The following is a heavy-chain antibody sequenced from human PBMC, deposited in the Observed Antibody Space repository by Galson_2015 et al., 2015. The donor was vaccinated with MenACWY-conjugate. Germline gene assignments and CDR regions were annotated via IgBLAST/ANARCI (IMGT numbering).Heavy chain of an antibody. CDR1: GFTFSNYW. CDR3: AREDFYRCDY. V-gene: IGHV3-7*03. D-gene: IGHD2/OR15-2a*01. CDR2: IKEDGTDK. Sequence: SLRLSCAASGFTFSNYWMTWVRQAPGKGLEWLTKIKEDGTDKYYVDSVRGRFTISRDNAKISLYLQMNSLRDDGTAVYYCAREDFYRCDYWGQGTLVTVSS. J-gene: IGHJ4*02.